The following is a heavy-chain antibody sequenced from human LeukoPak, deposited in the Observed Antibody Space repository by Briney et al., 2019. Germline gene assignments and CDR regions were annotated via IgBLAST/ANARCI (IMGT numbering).Heavy chain of an antibody. CDR2: ISSSSSYI. V-gene: IGHV3-21*01. D-gene: IGHD2-2*01. Sequence: GGSLRLSCAASGFTFSSYSMNWVRQAPGKGLEWVSSISSSSSYIYYADSVKGRFTISRDNAKNSLYLQMNGLRAEDTAVYYCARDGDIVVVPAAKNRGWFDPWGQGTLVTVSS. CDR3: ARDGDIVVVPAAKNRGWFDP. CDR1: GFTFSSYS. J-gene: IGHJ5*02.